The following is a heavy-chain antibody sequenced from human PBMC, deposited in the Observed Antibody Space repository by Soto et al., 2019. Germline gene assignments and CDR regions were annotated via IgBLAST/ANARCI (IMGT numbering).Heavy chain of an antibody. D-gene: IGHD6-13*01. Sequence: PGRSLRLSCAASGFTFSSYGMHWVRQAPGKGLEWVAVISYDGSNKYYADSVKGRFTISRDNSKNTLYLQMNSLRAEDAAVYYCAKDISSWYEHYFYHGMAVWGQGTTVTVSS. CDR2: ISYDGSNK. CDR3: AKDISSWYEHYFYHGMAV. V-gene: IGHV3-30*18. CDR1: GFTFSSYG. J-gene: IGHJ6*01.